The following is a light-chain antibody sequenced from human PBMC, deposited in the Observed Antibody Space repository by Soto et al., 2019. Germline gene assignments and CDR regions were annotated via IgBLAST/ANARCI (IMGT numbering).Light chain of an antibody. CDR3: ASWDYSLSETV. V-gene: IGLV1-47*01. Sequence: QSVLTQPASLSGTPGQRVTISCSGSNFNVKNNYVYWYQQFAGTAPKLLIYSNNRRPSGVPDRFSGSKSGSSASLAISGLRPEDEADYYCASWDYSLSETVFGGGTQLTVL. J-gene: IGLJ7*01. CDR2: SNN. CDR1: NFNVKNNY.